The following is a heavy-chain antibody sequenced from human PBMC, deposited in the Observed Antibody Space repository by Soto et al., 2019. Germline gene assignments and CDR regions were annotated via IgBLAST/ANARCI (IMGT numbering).Heavy chain of an antibody. CDR2: ISAYNGNT. D-gene: IGHD3-10*01. Sequence: QVQLVQSGAEVKKPGASVKVSCKASGYTFTSYGISWVRQAPGQVLEWMGWISAYNGNTNYAQKLQGRVTMTTDTPTSTAYMELRSLRSDDTAVYYCARDRGVRGVNPNWFDPWGQGTLVTVSS. CDR1: GYTFTSYG. CDR3: ARDRGVRGVNPNWFDP. J-gene: IGHJ5*02. V-gene: IGHV1-18*01.